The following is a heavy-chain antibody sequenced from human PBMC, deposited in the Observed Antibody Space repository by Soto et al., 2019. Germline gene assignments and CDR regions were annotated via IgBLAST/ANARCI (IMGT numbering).Heavy chain of an antibody. Sequence: EVQLVESGGGWVKPGGSLRLSCEASGFTFSGYWLSWVGQVPGKGLEGVANIKQDESEKDYVDSVKGRFTTSRDNAKKSLYLEMNSLRAEDTAVYYCARGVRFQGRVYYLDFWGQGTLVTVSS. D-gene: IGHD3-10*01. J-gene: IGHJ4*02. CDR1: GFTFSGYW. V-gene: IGHV3-7*01. CDR2: IKQDESEK. CDR3: ARGVRFQGRVYYLDF.